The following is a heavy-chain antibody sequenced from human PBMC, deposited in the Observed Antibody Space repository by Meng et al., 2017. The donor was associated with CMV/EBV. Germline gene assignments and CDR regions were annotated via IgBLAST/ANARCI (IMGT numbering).Heavy chain of an antibody. CDR1: GFTFSSYW. CDR3: AKLGSRYCSSTSCYPRNDAFDI. D-gene: IGHD2-2*01. CDR2: ISGSGGST. V-gene: IGHV3-23*01. Sequence: GESLKISCAASGFTFSSYWMSWVRQAPGKGLEWVSAISGSGGSTYYADSVKGRFTISRDNSKNTLYLQMNSLRAEDTAVYYCAKLGSRYCSSTSCYPRNDAFDIWGQGTMVTVSS. J-gene: IGHJ3*02.